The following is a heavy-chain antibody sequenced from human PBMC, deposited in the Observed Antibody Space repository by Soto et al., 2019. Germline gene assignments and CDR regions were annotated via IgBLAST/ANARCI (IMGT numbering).Heavy chain of an antibody. Sequence: SETLSLTCAVYGGPFSGYYWSWIRQPPGKGLEWIGEINHSGSTNYNPSLKSRVTISVDTSKNQFSLKLSSVTAADTAVYYCARGFRVVTEYYYYYYGMDVWGQGTTVTVSS. J-gene: IGHJ6*02. CDR2: INHSGST. CDR1: GGPFSGYY. CDR3: ARGFRVVTEYYYYYYGMDV. V-gene: IGHV4-34*01. D-gene: IGHD2-15*01.